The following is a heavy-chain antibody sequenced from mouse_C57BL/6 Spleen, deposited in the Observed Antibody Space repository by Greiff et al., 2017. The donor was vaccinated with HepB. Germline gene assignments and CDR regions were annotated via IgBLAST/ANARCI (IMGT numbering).Heavy chain of an antibody. J-gene: IGHJ2*01. CDR1: GYTFTDYY. Sequence: EVQLQQSGPELVKPGASVKISCKASGYTFTDYYMNWVKQSHGKSLEWIGDINPNNGGTSYNQKFKGKATLTVDKSSSTAYMELRSLTSEYSAVYYCASLRDGSFDYWGQGTTLTVSS. CDR2: INPNNGGT. V-gene: IGHV1-26*01. CDR3: ASLRDGSFDY. D-gene: IGHD1-1*01.